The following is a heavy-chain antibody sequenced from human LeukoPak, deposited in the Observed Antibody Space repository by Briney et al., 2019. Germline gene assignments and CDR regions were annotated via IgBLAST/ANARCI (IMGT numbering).Heavy chain of an antibody. CDR1: GFSFSFYW. V-gene: IGHV3-9*03. J-gene: IGHJ3*02. CDR3: AKGTQEQLVRGTDAFDI. Sequence: PGGSLRLSCAASGFSFSFYWMHWVRQAPGKGLEWVSGISWNSGSIGYADSVKGRFTISRDNAKNSLYLQMNSLRAEDMALYYCAKGTQEQLVRGTDAFDIWGQGTMVTVSS. CDR2: ISWNSGSI. D-gene: IGHD6-13*01.